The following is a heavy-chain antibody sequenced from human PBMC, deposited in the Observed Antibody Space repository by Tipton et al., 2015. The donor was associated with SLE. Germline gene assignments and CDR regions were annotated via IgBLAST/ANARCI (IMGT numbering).Heavy chain of an antibody. CDR2: IYYSGST. V-gene: IGHV4-39*07. CDR1: GGSISSSSYY. J-gene: IGHJ3*02. CDR3: ARDLYSSRGGAFDI. D-gene: IGHD6-13*01. Sequence: TLSLTCTVSGGSISSSSYYWGWIRQPPGKGLEWIGSIYYSGSTYYNPSLKSRVTISVDTSKNQFSLKLSSVTAADTAVYYCARDLYSSRGGAFDIWGQGTMVTVSS.